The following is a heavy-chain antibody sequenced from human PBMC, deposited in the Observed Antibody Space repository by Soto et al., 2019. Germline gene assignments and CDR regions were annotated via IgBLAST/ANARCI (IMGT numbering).Heavy chain of an antibody. V-gene: IGHV4-39*01. CDR2: VYYSGST. CDR1: GGSTNSRSDY. J-gene: IGHJ4*02. CDR3: ARQPRGPGYGERGLYFDH. D-gene: IGHD3-16*01. Sequence: TLSLTCTVSGGSTNSRSDYWGWIRQPPGKGLEWIGSVYYSGSTHDNPSLQSRVTISVDTSRNQFSLNLISVTAADTAVYFCARQPRGPGYGERGLYFDHWGQGTLVTVSS.